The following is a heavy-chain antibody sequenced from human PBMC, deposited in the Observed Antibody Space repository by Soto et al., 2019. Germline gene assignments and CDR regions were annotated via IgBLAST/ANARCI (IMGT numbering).Heavy chain of an antibody. CDR3: ARVGYTSGHYFDY. J-gene: IGHJ4*02. CDR1: GGSISSINW. Sequence: SETLSLTCDVSGGSISSINWWSWVRQPPGKGLKWIGEIYHSGSTTYNPSLKSRVTISVDKSKNQFSLKLKSVTAADTAVYYCARVGYTSGHYFDYWGQGTLVTVSS. CDR2: IYHSGST. V-gene: IGHV4-4*02. D-gene: IGHD5-18*01.